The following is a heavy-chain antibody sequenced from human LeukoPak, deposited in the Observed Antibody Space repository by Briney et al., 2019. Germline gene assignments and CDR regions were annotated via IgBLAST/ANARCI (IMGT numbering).Heavy chain of an antibody. J-gene: IGHJ4*02. CDR3: ARAGNYYDDTSGYYSFDY. CDR1: GYTFTGYY. V-gene: IGHV1-2*02. Sequence: ASVKVSCKASGYTFTGYYMHWVRQAPGQGLECMGWINPNSGVTNSAQKFQGRVTMTRDTSISTAYMELSRLRSDDTAVYFCARAGNYYDDTSGYYSFDYWRQGTLVTVSS. D-gene: IGHD3-22*01. CDR2: INPNSGVT.